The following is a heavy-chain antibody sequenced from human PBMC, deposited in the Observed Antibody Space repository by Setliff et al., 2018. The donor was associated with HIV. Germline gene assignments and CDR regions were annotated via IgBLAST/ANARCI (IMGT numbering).Heavy chain of an antibody. CDR3: ARSRVGSSDAFDV. Sequence: PGESLTISCKTSGYSFTSNWIGWVRQTPGKGMEWMAIIYPGDSDTTYNPSFQGQVTISVDKSITSAFLQLRRVKVSDTGLYFCARSRVGSSDAFDVWGKGTKVTSPQ. V-gene: IGHV5-51*01. J-gene: IGHJ6*04. D-gene: IGHD3-10*01. CDR1: GYSFTSNW. CDR2: IYPGDSDT.